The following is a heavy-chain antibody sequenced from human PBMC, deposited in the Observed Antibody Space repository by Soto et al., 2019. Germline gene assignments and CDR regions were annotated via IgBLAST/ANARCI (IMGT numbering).Heavy chain of an antibody. J-gene: IGHJ3*02. V-gene: IGHV1-18*04. CDR3: ARSPLGTVVVVAVPLADI. Sequence: ASVKVSCKASGYTFTSYGISWVRQAPGQGLEWMGWISAYNGNTNYAQKLQGRVTMTTDTSTSTAYMELRSLRSDDTAVYYCARSPLGTVVVVAVPLADIWGQGTMVTV. D-gene: IGHD2-15*01. CDR1: GYTFTSYG. CDR2: ISAYNGNT.